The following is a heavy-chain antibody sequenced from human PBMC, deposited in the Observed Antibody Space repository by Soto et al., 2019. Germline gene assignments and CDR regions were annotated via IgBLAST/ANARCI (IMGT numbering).Heavy chain of an antibody. J-gene: IGHJ4*02. CDR3: VRDTMRASAAASLDY. CDR1: GFTFSTYE. Sequence: GGSLRLSCAASGFTFSTYEFNWVRQAPGRGLEWISYISVSGNIIKYAESVEGRFTISRDNAENSLHLHMSNLRVDDTALYFCVRDTMRASAAASLDYWGQGTQVTVSS. CDR2: ISVSGNII. V-gene: IGHV3-48*03. D-gene: IGHD2-2*01.